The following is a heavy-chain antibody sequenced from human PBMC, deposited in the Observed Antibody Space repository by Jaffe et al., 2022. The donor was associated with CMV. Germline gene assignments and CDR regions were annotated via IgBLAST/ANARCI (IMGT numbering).Heavy chain of an antibody. Sequence: QVQLVQSGAEVKKPGASVKVSCKASGYTFTGYYMHWVRQAPGQGLEWMGWINPNSGGTNYAQKFQGWVTMTRDTSISTAYMELSRLRSDDTAVYYCARGPGAGYSYGLPRDYWGQGTLVTVSS. CDR1: GYTFTGYY. V-gene: IGHV1-2*04. J-gene: IGHJ4*02. D-gene: IGHD5-18*01. CDR2: INPNSGGT. CDR3: ARGPGAGYSYGLPRDY.